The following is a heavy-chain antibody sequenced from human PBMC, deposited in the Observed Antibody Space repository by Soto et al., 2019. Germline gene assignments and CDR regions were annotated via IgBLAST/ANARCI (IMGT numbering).Heavy chain of an antibody. J-gene: IGHJ6*03. D-gene: IGHD2-2*01. CDR2: ISYDGNKK. CDR3: AKYSTRDYYYYMDV. CDR1: GFTFNNYG. Sequence: QVQLVESGGGVVQPGRSLRLSCAASGFTFNNYGIHWVRQAPGKGLEWVSFISYDGNKKYYADSVKGRFTISRDNSKNTLFLQMNSLRLEDTAVYCFAKYSTRDYYYYMDVWGKGTTVTVSS. V-gene: IGHV3-30*18.